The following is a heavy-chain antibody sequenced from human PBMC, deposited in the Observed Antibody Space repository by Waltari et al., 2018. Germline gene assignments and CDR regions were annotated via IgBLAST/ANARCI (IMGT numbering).Heavy chain of an antibody. CDR1: GFTVSRKY. V-gene: IGHV3-53*04. Sequence: EVQLVESGGGFVQPGGSLRLSCAASGFTVSRKYMTWFRQAPGKGLEWVSLIYTDDRTFYADSVKGRFTISRHDSTNTLFLQMSGLRVEDMALYYCASRPGGDYPYFDYWGQGTLVTVSS. J-gene: IGHJ4*02. CDR3: ASRPGGDYPYFDY. CDR2: IYTDDRT. D-gene: IGHD4-17*01.